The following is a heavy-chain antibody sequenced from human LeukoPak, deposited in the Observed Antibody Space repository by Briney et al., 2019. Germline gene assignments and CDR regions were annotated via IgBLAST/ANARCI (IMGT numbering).Heavy chain of an antibody. D-gene: IGHD3-22*01. Sequence: ASVKVSCKASGYTFTGYYMQWGRQAPGLWLEWMGWINPNSGGTNYAQKFQGWVTMTRDTSISTAYMELSRLRSDDTAVYYCARRYYDSSGYYGYWGQGTLVTVSS. CDR1: GYTFTGYY. CDR2: INPNSGGT. V-gene: IGHV1-2*04. CDR3: ARRYYDSSGYYGY. J-gene: IGHJ4*02.